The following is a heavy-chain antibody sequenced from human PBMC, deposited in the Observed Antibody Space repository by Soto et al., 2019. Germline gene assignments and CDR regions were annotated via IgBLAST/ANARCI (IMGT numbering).Heavy chain of an antibody. CDR1: GFTFSSYG. D-gene: IGHD3-22*01. J-gene: IGHJ6*02. Sequence: GGSLRLSCAASGFTFSSYGINWVRQAPGKGLEWVAVISYDGSNKYYADSVKGRFTISRDNSKNTVYLEMNNLRAEDTAMYYCAKGGSGNYLTYYYYYGMDVWGQGTTVTVS. V-gene: IGHV3-30*18. CDR3: AKGGSGNYLTYYYYYGMDV. CDR2: ISYDGSNK.